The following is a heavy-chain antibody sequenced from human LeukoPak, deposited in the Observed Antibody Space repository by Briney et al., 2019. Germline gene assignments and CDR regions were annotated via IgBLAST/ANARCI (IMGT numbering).Heavy chain of an antibody. CDR3: ARGRSDHSGY. CDR2: MNPNSGNT. V-gene: IGHV1-8*01. D-gene: IGHD6-25*01. J-gene: IGHJ4*02. Sequence: ASVKLSCKASGYTLTSYDINWVRQATGQGLEWMGWMNPNSGNTGSAQKFQGRVTMTRNTSISTAYMELSSLRSEDTAVYYCARGRSDHSGYWGQGTLVTVSS. CDR1: GYTLTSYD.